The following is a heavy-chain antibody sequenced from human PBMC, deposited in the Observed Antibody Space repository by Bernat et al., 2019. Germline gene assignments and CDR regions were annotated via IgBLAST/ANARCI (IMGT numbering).Heavy chain of an antibody. CDR3: ARGGGGGGYCSSTSCYEDQNWFDP. J-gene: IGHJ5*02. CDR2: INPNSGGT. Sequence: QVQLVQSGAEVKKPGASVKVSCKASGYTFTCYYMHWVRQAPGQGLEWMGWINPNSGGTNYAQKFQGWVTMTRDTSISTAYMELSRLRSDDTAVYYCARGGGGGGYCSSTSCYEDQNWFDPWGQETLVTVSS. V-gene: IGHV1-2*04. D-gene: IGHD2-2*01. CDR1: GYTFTCYY.